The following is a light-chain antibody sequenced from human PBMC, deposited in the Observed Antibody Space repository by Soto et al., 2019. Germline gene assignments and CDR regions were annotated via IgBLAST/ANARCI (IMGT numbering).Light chain of an antibody. Sequence: QSALTQPASVSGSPGQSITISCTGTSSDVGGYNYVSWYQQHPGKVPKLMMFDVNNRPSGVSNRFSGSKSGNTASLTISGHQAEDEADYFCCSYATGSVYVFGTGTKVTVL. J-gene: IGLJ1*01. V-gene: IGLV2-14*01. CDR2: DVN. CDR1: SSDVGGYNY. CDR3: CSYATGSVYV.